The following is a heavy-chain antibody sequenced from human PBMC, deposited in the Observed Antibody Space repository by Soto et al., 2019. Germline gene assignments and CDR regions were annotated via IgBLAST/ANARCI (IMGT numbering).Heavy chain of an antibody. CDR2: IYHAGSV. CDR1: GYSIASGYY. Sequence: PSETLSLTCAVSGYSIASGYYWAWIRQSPGKGLEWIGSIYHAGSVYYNPSLNSRVAVSLDTSKNHFSLKLTSVTAADTAVYYRAGTFDYYGMDVWGQGTTVT. D-gene: IGHD1-1*01. V-gene: IGHV4-38-2*01. J-gene: IGHJ6*02. CDR3: AGTFDYYGMDV.